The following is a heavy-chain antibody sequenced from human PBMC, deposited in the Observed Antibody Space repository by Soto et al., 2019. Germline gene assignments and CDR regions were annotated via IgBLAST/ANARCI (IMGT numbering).Heavy chain of an antibody. CDR3: AKDTYYHDSSGYYVFDY. V-gene: IGHV3-30*18. D-gene: IGHD3-22*01. CDR1: DFIFSSYG. J-gene: IGHJ4*02. Sequence: QVQLVESGGGVVQPGRSLTLSCAASDFIFSSYGIHWVRQAPGKGLEWVAVISYDGSNKQYGDSVKGRFTMSRDNSKNTVHLQMNSLRVGDTAVYYCAKDTYYHDSSGYYVFDYWGQGTLVTVSS. CDR2: ISYDGSNK.